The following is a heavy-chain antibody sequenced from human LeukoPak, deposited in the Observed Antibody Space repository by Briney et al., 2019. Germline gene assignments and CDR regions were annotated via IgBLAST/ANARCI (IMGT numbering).Heavy chain of an antibody. CDR3: ARGRGSSWYYFDY. J-gene: IGHJ4*02. V-gene: IGHV4-61*08. CDR1: GGSISSGGYY. D-gene: IGHD6-13*01. CDR2: IYASGNT. Sequence: PSETLSPTCTVSGGSISSGGYYWSWIRQHPGKGLEWIGRIYASGNTNYNPSLKGRVTMSLDTSKNQFSLNLSSVTAADTAVYYCARGRGSSWYYFDYWGRGTLVTVSS.